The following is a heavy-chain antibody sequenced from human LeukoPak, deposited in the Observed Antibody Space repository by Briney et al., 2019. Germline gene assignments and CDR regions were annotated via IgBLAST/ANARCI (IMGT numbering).Heavy chain of an antibody. CDR3: ARAPSYSSGRFDV. CDR1: GFTFSTYA. D-gene: IGHD6-19*01. V-gene: IGHV3-23*01. CDR2: ISGSGGST. Sequence: GGSLRLSCAASGFTFSTYAMSWVRQAPGKGREWVSGISGSGGSTYYADSVKGRFTLFRDNSKNTLHLQMNSLRAEDTAIYYCARAPSYSSGRFDVWGQGTMVTVSS. J-gene: IGHJ3*01.